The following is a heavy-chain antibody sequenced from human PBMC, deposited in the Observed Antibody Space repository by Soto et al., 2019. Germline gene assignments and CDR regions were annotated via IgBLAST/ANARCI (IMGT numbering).Heavy chain of an antibody. D-gene: IGHD7-27*01. CDR2: ISNTRGTI. CDR1: GFTFTMYS. V-gene: IGHV3-48*02. CDR3: ARGNWGSSDY. Sequence: EVQLVESGGGLVQPGGSLRLSCVASGFTFTMYSMNWVRQAPGKGLEWVTYISNTRGTIYYADSVKGRFTVSRDNAKTSVYLQMDSLRDEDTAVYYCARGNWGSSDYWGQGTLVTVSS. J-gene: IGHJ4*02.